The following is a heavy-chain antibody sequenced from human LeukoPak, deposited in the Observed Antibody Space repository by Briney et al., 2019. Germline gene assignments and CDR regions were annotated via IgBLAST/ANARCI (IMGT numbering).Heavy chain of an antibody. Sequence: GGSLRLSCAASGFTFSSYPMHWVRQAPGKGLEWVAVISYDGSEKHYADPVKGRFTISRDNSKNTLYLQMSSLRAEDTAMYYCAREGDSGYYPYWGQGILVTVSS. CDR2: ISYDGSEK. V-gene: IGHV3-30-3*01. J-gene: IGHJ4*02. CDR1: GFTFSSYP. D-gene: IGHD3-22*01. CDR3: AREGDSGYYPY.